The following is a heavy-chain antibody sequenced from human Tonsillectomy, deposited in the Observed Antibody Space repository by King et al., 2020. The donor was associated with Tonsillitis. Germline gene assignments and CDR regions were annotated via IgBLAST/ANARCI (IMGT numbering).Heavy chain of an antibody. Sequence: VQLVESGGGVVQPGRSLRLSCAASVFTFSRYGMHWVRQSPGKGLEWVAAISYDGNYQHYADSVKGRFIISRDNSKNTQYLQMNSLRPEDTAVYYCAKDFDYSNSYYYGMHVWGQGTTVTVSS. J-gene: IGHJ6*02. D-gene: IGHD4-11*01. CDR2: ISYDGNYQ. V-gene: IGHV3-30*18. CDR3: AKDFDYSNSYYYGMHV. CDR1: VFTFSRYG.